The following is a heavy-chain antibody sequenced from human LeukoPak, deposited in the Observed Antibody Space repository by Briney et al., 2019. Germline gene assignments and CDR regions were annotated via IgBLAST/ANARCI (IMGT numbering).Heavy chain of an antibody. Sequence: GGSLRLSCAASGFTFSSYAMHWVRQAPGKGLEWVAVISYGGSNKYYADSVKGRFTISRDNSKNTLYLQMNSLRAEDTAVYYCAKDRQLTYYYDSSGYYPDYWGQGTLVTVSS. J-gene: IGHJ4*02. D-gene: IGHD3-22*01. CDR1: GFTFSSYA. CDR2: ISYGGSNK. CDR3: AKDRQLTYYYDSSGYYPDY. V-gene: IGHV3-30*04.